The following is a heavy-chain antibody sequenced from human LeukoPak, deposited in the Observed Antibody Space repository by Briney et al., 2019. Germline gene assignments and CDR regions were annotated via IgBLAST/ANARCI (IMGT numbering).Heavy chain of an antibody. Sequence: PSETLSLTCTVSGYSISSGYYWGWTRQPPGKGLEWIGSIYHSGSTYYNPSLKSRVTISVYTSKNQFSLRRSSVTAADPAVYYWARANDYSNYPPYYYYYYYMDVWGKGTTVTVSS. CDR3: ARANDYSNYPPYYYYYYYMDV. CDR2: IYHSGST. V-gene: IGHV4-38-2*02. CDR1: GYSISSGYY. D-gene: IGHD4-11*01. J-gene: IGHJ6*03.